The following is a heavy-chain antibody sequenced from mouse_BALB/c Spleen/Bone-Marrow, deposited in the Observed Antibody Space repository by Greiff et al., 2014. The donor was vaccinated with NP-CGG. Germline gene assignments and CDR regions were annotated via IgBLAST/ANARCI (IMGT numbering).Heavy chain of an antibody. Sequence: VQLQQSGAELVKPGASVKLSCTTSGFNIKDTYIHWVEQRPEQGLEWIGRIDPANGNNKCDPEFQGKATITAYTSSNTAYLHLSSLTSEDTAVYSCAHDAPFAYWGQGTLVTVSA. CDR2: IDPANGNN. CDR3: AHDAPFAY. J-gene: IGHJ3*01. CDR1: GFNIKDTY. D-gene: IGHD2-3*01. V-gene: IGHV14-3*02.